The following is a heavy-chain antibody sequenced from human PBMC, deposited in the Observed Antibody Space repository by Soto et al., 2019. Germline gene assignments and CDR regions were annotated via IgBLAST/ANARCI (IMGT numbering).Heavy chain of an antibody. J-gene: IGHJ4*02. Sequence: VGPLRLSYAASGFNCRTHAMHRISQDPGKGLELVAVISYDGNNKFYADSVKGRFTISRDSTKQTLYLQMNSLRPDDTAMYYCARDWFPSTEYTWNYGTYLDYWGQRALVTVSS. CDR1: GFNCRTHA. CDR2: ISYDGNNK. V-gene: IGHV3-30-3*01. CDR3: ARDWFPSTEYTWNYGTYLDY. D-gene: IGHD1-7*01.